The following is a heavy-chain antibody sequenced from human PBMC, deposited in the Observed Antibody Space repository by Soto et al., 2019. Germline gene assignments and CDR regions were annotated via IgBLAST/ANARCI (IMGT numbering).Heavy chain of an antibody. D-gene: IGHD1-1*01. CDR1: GFTFSNAW. J-gene: IGHJ4*02. V-gene: IGHV3-15*01. CDR3: TTGKLEPSPFDY. CDR2: IKSKTDGGTT. Sequence: GALRLSCAASGFTFSNAWMSWVRQAPGKGLEWVGRIKSKTDGGTTDYAAPVKGRFTISRDDSKNTLYLQVNSLKTEDTAVYYCTTGKLEPSPFDYWGQGTLVTVSS.